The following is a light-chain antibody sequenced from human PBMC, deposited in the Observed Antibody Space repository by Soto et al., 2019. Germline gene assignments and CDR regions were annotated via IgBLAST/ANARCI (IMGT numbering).Light chain of an antibody. CDR3: ATWDDSLNVV. J-gene: IGLJ2*01. CDR1: TSNIGTNT. V-gene: IGLV1-44*01. Sequence: QSVLTQSPSASGTPGQRVSISCSGSTSNIGTNTVSWYQHVPGTAPKLLIYSNDQRPSAVPGRFSGSKSGTSASLAISGLLSADEADYYCATWDDSLNVVFGVGTKLTVL. CDR2: SND.